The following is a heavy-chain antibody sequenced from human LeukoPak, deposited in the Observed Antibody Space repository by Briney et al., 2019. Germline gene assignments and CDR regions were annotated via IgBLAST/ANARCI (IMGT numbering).Heavy chain of an antibody. CDR2: IYSNGNT. V-gene: IGHV4-59*01. CDR3: ASGTFDGPLYGTYWYFHV. D-gene: IGHD1-14*01. CDR1: GASINNNY. J-gene: IGHJ2*01. Sequence: SETLSLTCAVSGASINNNYWTWVRQPPGKGLEWIGYIYSNGNTNYNTSLKGRVTMSIETSKNQFSLQLPSVTAADTAVYYCASGTFDGPLYGTYWYFHVWGRGTLVTVSS.